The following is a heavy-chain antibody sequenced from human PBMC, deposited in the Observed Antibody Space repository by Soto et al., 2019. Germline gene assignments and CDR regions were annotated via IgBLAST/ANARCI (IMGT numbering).Heavy chain of an antibody. CDR3: ARKDKSGYFDWFDP. CDR2: IFPSDSDT. D-gene: IGHD3-22*01. CDR1: GYKFTSSW. V-gene: IGHV5-51*01. Sequence: GESLKISCRTSGYKFTSSWIAWVRQKPGKGLEWMGIIFPSDSDTRYSPSFQGQVTISADRSTSTVFLQWASLKASDTAVYFCARKDKSGYFDWFDPWGQGTLVTVSS. J-gene: IGHJ5*02.